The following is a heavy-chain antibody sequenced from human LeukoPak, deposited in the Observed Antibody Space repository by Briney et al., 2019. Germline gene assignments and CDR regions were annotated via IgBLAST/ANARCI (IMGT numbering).Heavy chain of an antibody. V-gene: IGHV1-46*01. CDR3: ASEVPRTSRFDH. J-gene: IGHJ4*02. D-gene: IGHD2-8*01. Sequence: GASVEVSCKASGLTLTTIYMHWVRQAPGQGLEWMAVLYPGGDRAIYAQRFQGRLTLTRDTSTNTVYMEVSSLASEDTAVYYCASEVPRTSRFDHWGQGTLVTVSS. CDR1: GLTLTTIY. CDR2: LYPGGDRA.